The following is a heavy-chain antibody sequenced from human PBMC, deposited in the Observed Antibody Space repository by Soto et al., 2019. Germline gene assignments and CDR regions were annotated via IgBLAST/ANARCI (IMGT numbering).Heavy chain of an antibody. D-gene: IGHD5-18*01. V-gene: IGHV1-69*01. CDR1: GGTFSSYA. CDR3: ARDPVDTAMEVYCYGMDV. J-gene: IGHJ6*02. CDR2: IIPIFGTA. Sequence: QVQLVQSGAEVKKPGSSVKVSCKASGGTFSSYAISWVRQAPGQGLEWMGGIIPIFGTANYAQKFQGRVTITADESTSTAYMELSSLRSEDTAVYYCARDPVDTAMEVYCYGMDVWGQGTTVTVSS.